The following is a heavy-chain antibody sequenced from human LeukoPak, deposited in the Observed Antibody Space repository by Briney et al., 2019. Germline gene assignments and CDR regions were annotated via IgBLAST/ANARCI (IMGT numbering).Heavy chain of an antibody. D-gene: IGHD5-18*01. CDR2: LYTSGST. V-gene: IGHV4-61*02. Sequence: SETLSLTCTVSGDSISSSSYYWNWIRQPAGKGLEWIGRLYTSGSTNYNPSLKSRVTISVDTSKNQFSLKLSSVTAADTAVYYCARSPTKRVTEDYWGQGMLVTVSS. J-gene: IGHJ4*02. CDR3: ARSPTKRVTEDY. CDR1: GDSISSSSYY.